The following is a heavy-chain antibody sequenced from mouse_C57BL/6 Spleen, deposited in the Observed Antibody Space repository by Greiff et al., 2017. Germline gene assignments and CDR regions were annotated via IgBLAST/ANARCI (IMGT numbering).Heavy chain of an antibody. CDR3: TRPIYDGPCYFDY. CDR2: IYPGNSDT. Sequence: VQLQQSGTVLARPGASVKMSCKTSGYTFTSYWMHWVKQRPGQGLEWIGAIYPGNSDTSYNQKFKGKAKLTAVTSASTAYMELSSLTNEDSAVYYCTRPIYDGPCYFDYWGQGTTLTVSS. V-gene: IGHV1-5*01. J-gene: IGHJ2*01. D-gene: IGHD2-3*01. CDR1: GYTFTSYW.